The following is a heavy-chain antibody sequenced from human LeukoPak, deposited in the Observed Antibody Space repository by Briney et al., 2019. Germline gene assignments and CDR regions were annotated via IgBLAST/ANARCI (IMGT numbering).Heavy chain of an antibody. CDR3: ATVSRDNWFDP. J-gene: IGHJ5*02. V-gene: IGHV1-24*01. CDR2: FDPEDGET. Sequence: WASVRVSCKVSGYTLTELSMHWVRQAPGKGLEWMGGFDPEDGETIYAQKFQGRVTMTEDTSTDTAYMELSSLRSEDTAVYYCATVSRDNWFDPWGQGTLVTVSS. CDR1: GYTLTELS.